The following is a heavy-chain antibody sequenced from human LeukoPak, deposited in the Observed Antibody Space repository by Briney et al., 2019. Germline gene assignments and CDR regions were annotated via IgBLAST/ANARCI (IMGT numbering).Heavy chain of an antibody. CDR1: GFTFSSYG. D-gene: IGHD6-19*01. J-gene: IGHJ6*03. Sequence: PGGSLGLSCAASGFTFSSYGMHWVRQAPGKGLEWVAVIWYDGSNKYYADSVKGRFTISRDNSKNTLYLQMNSLRAEDTAVYYCARGHSSGWYGSTYMDVWGKGTTVTVSS. CDR3: ARGHSSGWYGSTYMDV. V-gene: IGHV3-33*01. CDR2: IWYDGSNK.